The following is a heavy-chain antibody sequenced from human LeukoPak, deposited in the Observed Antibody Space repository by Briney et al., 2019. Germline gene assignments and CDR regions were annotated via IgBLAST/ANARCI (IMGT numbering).Heavy chain of an antibody. Sequence: KASETLSLTCTVSGGSISSGSYYWSWIRQPAGKGLEWIGRIYTSGSTNYNPSLKSRVTMSVDTSKNQFSLKLSSVTAADTAVYYCARATQKGATFDYWGQGTLVTVSS. CDR1: GGSISSGSYY. CDR3: ARATQKGATFDY. D-gene: IGHD1-26*01. V-gene: IGHV4-61*02. J-gene: IGHJ4*02. CDR2: IYTSGST.